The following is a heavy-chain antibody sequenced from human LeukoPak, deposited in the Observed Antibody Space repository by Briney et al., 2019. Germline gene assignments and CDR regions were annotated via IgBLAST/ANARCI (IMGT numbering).Heavy chain of an antibody. CDR2: ISWDGGST. D-gene: IGHD3-16*01. V-gene: IGHV3-43D*03. CDR1: GFTFDDYA. CDR3: AKDLGDYYYYYGMDV. J-gene: IGHJ6*02. Sequence: PGGSLRLSCAASGFTFDDYAMHWVRQAPGQGLEWVSLISWDGGSTYYADSVKGRFTISRDNSKNSLYLQMNSLRAEDTALYYCAKDLGDYYYYYGMDVWGQGTTVTVSS.